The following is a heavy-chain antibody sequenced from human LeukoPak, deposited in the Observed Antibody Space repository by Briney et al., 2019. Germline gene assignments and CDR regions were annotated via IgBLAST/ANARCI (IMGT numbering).Heavy chain of an antibody. CDR3: ARCGSGSYYNWFDP. V-gene: IGHV1-2*04. D-gene: IGHD3-10*01. J-gene: IGHJ5*02. Sequence: ASVEVSCKASGYTFTGYYMHWVRQAPGQGLEWMGWINPNSGGTNYAQKFQGWVTMTRDTSISTAYMELSRLRSDDTAVYYCARCGSGSYYNWFDPWGQGTLVTVSS. CDR1: GYTFTGYY. CDR2: INPNSGGT.